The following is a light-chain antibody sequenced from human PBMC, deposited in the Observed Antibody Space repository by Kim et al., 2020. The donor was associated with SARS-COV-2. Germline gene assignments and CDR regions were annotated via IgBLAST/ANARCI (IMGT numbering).Light chain of an antibody. CDR1: SSDVGGYNY. Sequence: QSALTQPRSVSGSPGQSVTISCTGTSSDVGGYNYVSWYQQHPGKAPKLMIYDVSKRPSGVPDRFSGSKSGNTASLTISGLQAEDEADYYCCSEVFGT. J-gene: IGLJ1*01. CDR2: DVS. CDR3: CSEV. V-gene: IGLV2-11*01.